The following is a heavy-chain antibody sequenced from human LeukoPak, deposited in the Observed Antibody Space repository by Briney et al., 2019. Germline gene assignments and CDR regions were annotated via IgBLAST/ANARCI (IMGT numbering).Heavy chain of an antibody. CDR3: ARGADYYDSSGYLGNLNDY. D-gene: IGHD3-22*01. CDR1: GGAFRGYY. V-gene: IGHV4-34*01. Sequence: SQTLSLTCALHGGAFRGYYWSWIRQPPGKGQEWLGEIHNSGSTNYNPSLKSRVTISVDTSKNQFSLKLSSVTAADTAVYYCARGADYYDSSGYLGNLNDYWGQGTLVTVSS. J-gene: IGHJ4*02. CDR2: IHNSGST.